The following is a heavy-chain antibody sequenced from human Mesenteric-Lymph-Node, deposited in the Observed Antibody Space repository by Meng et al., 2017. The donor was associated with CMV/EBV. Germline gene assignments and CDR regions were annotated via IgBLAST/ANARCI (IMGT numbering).Heavy chain of an antibody. D-gene: IGHD3-10*01. CDR3: TTVTHAPS. J-gene: IGHJ4*02. CDR2: IKGINDGGTT. CDR1: GLNFRGAW. Sequence: LSCAVSGLNFRGAWMSWVRQAPGKGLEWVGRIKGINDGGTTDYAAPVEGRFTMSRDASKDTLYLQMNSLKIEDAAVYYCTTVTHAPSGGRGTLVTVSS. V-gene: IGHV3-15*01.